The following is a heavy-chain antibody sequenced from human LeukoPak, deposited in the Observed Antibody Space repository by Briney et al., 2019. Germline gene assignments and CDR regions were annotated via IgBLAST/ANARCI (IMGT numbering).Heavy chain of an antibody. D-gene: IGHD1-14*01. CDR3: ARGANRVFDY. Sequence: SHTLSLTCAISGDSVSSSTHAWKWMRQSPSRGLECLGRTYYRSKWYNNYAVSVESRITITPDTSKNQFSLQLNSVTPEDTAVYYCARGANRVFDYWCQGTLVTVSA. CDR2: TYYRSKWYN. J-gene: IGHJ4*02. CDR1: GDSVSSSTHA. V-gene: IGHV6-1*01.